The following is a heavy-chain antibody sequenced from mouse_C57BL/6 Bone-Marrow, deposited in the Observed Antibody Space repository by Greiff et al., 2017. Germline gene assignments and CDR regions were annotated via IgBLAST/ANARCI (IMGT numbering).Heavy chain of an antibody. CDR1: GYTFTSYW. CDR2: IDPSDSET. J-gene: IGHJ1*03. CDR3: ATYPYWYFDV. Sequence: QVQLQQPGAELVRPGSSVKLSCKASGYTFTSYWMHWVKQRPIQGLEWIGNIDPSDSETHYNQNFKDKATLTVDKSSSTAYMQLSSLTSEDSAVYYCATYPYWYFDVWGTGTTVTVSS. D-gene: IGHD2-10*01. V-gene: IGHV1-52*01.